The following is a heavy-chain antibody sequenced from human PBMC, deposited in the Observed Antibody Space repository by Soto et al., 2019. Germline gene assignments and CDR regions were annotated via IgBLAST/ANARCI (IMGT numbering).Heavy chain of an antibody. CDR2: LYNTGST. Sequence: SETLSLTCTVSGASISRYYWSWIRQSPGKGLEWIGYLYNTGSTIYNPSLKSRVTISVDTSKNQFSLMMNSVTAADTAVYYCARDEYGGIAAGLWGQGTLVTGSS. CDR3: ARDEYGGIAAGL. J-gene: IGHJ4*02. CDR1: GASISRYY. D-gene: IGHD4-17*01. V-gene: IGHV4-59*01.